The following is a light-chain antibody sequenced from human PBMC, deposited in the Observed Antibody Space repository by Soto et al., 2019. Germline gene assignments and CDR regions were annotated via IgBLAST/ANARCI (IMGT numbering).Light chain of an antibody. CDR3: QRTYNAPRT. CDR1: QSISFF. J-gene: IGKJ1*01. CDR2: AAS. Sequence: DIHMTQSPFSRYASVGDRVTITCRASQSISFFLNWYQQRPGEAPDLLIFAASILQSGVPSRFSGSGSGTDFTLTIDSLQPDDFATYFCQRTYNAPRTFGQGTKVDIK. V-gene: IGKV1-39*01.